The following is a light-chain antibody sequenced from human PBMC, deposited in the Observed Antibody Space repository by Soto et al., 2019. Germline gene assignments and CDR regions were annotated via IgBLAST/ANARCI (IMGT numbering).Light chain of an antibody. J-gene: IGLJ2*01. V-gene: IGLV2-14*01. CDR3: SSYTSSSNVV. CDR1: SSDVGGYNY. CDR2: EVS. Sequence: QSALTQPASVSGSPGQSITISCTGTSSDVGGYNYVSWYQQHPGKAPKLMIYEVSNRPSGVSNRFSGSKSGNTASLTISGLQAEDEADYYCSSYTSSSNVVFGGGTQLNVL.